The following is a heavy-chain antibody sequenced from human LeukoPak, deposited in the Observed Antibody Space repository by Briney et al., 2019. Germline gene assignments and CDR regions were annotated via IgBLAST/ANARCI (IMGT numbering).Heavy chain of an antibody. D-gene: IGHD4-11*01. J-gene: IGHJ6*02. Sequence: SVKVSCKASGGTFSSYAISWVRQAPGQGLEWMGRIIPILGIANYAQKFQGRVTITADKSTSTAYMELSSLRSEDTAVYYCARDFYSNYVLVKYYYYGMDVWGQGTTVTVSS. CDR1: GGTFSSYA. V-gene: IGHV1-69*04. CDR3: ARDFYSNYVLVKYYYYGMDV. CDR2: IIPILGIA.